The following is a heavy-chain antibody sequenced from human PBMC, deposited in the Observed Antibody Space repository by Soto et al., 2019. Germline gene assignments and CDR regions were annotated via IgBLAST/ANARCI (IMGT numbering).Heavy chain of an antibody. V-gene: IGHV4-4*02. J-gene: IGHJ5*02. CDR1: GDSMDNNRW. CDR2: VTRGGST. D-gene: IGHD3-22*01. CDR3: ARAYYDTNGYSLDP. Sequence: PSETLSLICAVFGDSMDNNRWWSWVRQSPGKGLEWIGEVTRGGSTNYNPSFKSRVIISVDTSKNHFSVKLSSVTAADTAVYYCARAYYDTNGYSLDPWGQGTLVTVSS.